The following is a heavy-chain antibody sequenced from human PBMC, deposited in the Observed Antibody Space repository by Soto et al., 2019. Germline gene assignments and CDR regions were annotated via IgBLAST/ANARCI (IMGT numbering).Heavy chain of an antibody. D-gene: IGHD2-21*01. CDR3: AKSGGDRAFDI. Sequence: DVQLVESGGGLIQPGGSLRLSCAASGFTVSSNYMSWLGQAPGKGLECVSVIDSGGTTYYADSVKGRFTISRDNSENTVYLQMNNLRGEDTAVYHCAKSGGDRAFDIWGQGTRVTVSS. J-gene: IGHJ3*02. CDR1: GFTVSSNY. CDR2: IDSGGTT. V-gene: IGHV3-53*01.